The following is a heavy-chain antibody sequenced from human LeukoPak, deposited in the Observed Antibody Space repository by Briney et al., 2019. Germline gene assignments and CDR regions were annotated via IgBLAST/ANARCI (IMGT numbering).Heavy chain of an antibody. V-gene: IGHV3-30*18. D-gene: IGHD6-13*01. Sequence: PGGSLGLPCAASGFTFSSYGMHWVRQAPGKGLEGVAVISYDGSNKYYADSVKGRFTISRDNSKNTLYLQMNSLRAEDTAVYYCAKDRQQLAHYFDYWGQGTLVTVSS. CDR1: GFTFSSYG. J-gene: IGHJ4*02. CDR2: ISYDGSNK. CDR3: AKDRQQLAHYFDY.